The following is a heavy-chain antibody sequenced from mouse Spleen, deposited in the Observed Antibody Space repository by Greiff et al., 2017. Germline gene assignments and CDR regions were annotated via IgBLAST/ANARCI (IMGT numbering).Heavy chain of an antibody. CDR3: ARSPTNWDYWYFDV. Sequence: EVKLQESGPELVKPGASVKISCKASGYSFTDYNMNWVKQSNGKSLEWIGVINPNYGTTSYNQKFKGKATLTVDQSSSTAYMQLNSLTSEDSAVYYCARSPTNWDYWYFDVWGTGTTVTVSS. V-gene: IGHV1-39*01. J-gene: IGHJ1*03. D-gene: IGHD4-1*01. CDR2: INPNYGTT. CDR1: GYSFTDYN.